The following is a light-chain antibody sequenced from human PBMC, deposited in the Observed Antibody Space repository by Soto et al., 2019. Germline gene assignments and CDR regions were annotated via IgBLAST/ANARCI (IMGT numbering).Light chain of an antibody. V-gene: IGKV3-15*01. CDR2: NAS. CDR1: QSVSRN. Sequence: EIVLTQSPATLSVSPGERATVSCRASQSVSRNLAWYQQRPGQAPRLLIYNASTRATGIPATFSGSGSGTEFALTISSLQSEDLAVYFCQQYNDWTPRYTFGQGTKLEIK. J-gene: IGKJ2*01. CDR3: QQYNDWTPRYT.